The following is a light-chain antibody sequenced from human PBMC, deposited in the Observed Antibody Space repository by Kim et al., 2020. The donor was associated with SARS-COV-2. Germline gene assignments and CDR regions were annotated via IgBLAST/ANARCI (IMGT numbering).Light chain of an antibody. Sequence: SPGERATLSCRASQSVSSSYLAWYQQKPGQAPRLLIYGASSRATGIPDRFSGSGSGTDFTLTISRLEPEDFAIYYCQQYNNWPLYTFGQGTKLEI. CDR2: GAS. CDR3: QQYNNWPLYT. J-gene: IGKJ2*01. V-gene: IGKV3-20*01. CDR1: QSVSSSY.